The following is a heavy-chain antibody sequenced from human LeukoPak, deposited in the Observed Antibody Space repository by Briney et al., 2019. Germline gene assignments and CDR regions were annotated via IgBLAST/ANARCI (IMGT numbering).Heavy chain of an antibody. CDR1: GYAFTGYY. J-gene: IGHJ5*02. CDR2: INPNSGGT. CDR3: AREPMVRDFNWFDP. V-gene: IGHV1-2*06. Sequence: ASVKVSCKASGYAFTGYYIHWVRQAPGQGVEWMGRINPNSGGTNYAQKVQGRVTMTRDTYISTAYMELSRLTSDDTAVYYCAREPMVRDFNWFDPWGQGTLVTVSS. D-gene: IGHD3-10*01.